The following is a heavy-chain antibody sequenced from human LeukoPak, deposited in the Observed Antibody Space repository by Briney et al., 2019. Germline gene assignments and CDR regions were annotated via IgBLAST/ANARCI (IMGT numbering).Heavy chain of an antibody. Sequence: GGSLRLSCTVPGLTFDKAWMHWVRQAPGKGLEWIGRIRSETDGGTTDYAAPVKGRFTISRDASQNTVLLQMDSLKTEDTAVYYCVTRPPEPHTYGPLDYWGQGTLVTVSS. V-gene: IGHV3-15*01. CDR3: VTRPPEPHTYGPLDY. CDR2: IRSETDGGTT. CDR1: GLTFDKAW. J-gene: IGHJ4*02. D-gene: IGHD5-18*01.